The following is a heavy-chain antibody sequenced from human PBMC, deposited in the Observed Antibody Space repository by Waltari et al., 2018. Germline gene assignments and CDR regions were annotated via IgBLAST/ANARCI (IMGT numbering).Heavy chain of an antibody. Sequence: QVQLHQWGPGLLKPSETLSLTRAVYGGSFSGYYWSWIRQPPGKGLEWIGEINHSGSTNYNPSLKSRVTISVDTSKNQFSLKLSSVTAADTAEYYCARDSSSWYGNWFDPWGQGTLVTVSS. CDR2: INHSGST. D-gene: IGHD6-13*01. V-gene: IGHV4-34*01. CDR3: ARDSSSWYGNWFDP. CDR1: GGSFSGYY. J-gene: IGHJ5*02.